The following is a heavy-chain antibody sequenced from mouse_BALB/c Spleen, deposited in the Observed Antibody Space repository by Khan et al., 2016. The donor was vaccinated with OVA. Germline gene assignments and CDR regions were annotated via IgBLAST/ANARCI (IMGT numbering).Heavy chain of an antibody. J-gene: IGHJ3*01. V-gene: IGHV1-4*01. CDR1: GYTFSSYT. CDR3: VRDGDYYRNDGWFAY. D-gene: IGHD2-14*01. Sequence: VQLQQSGAELARPGASVKMSCKTSGYTFSSYTIHWIKLRPGQGLEWIGYINPNNGYTNYNQKFKDKATLTADKSSTTVYMQLRSLTSAVSARYDCVRDGDYYRNDGWFAYWGQGTLVTVSA. CDR2: INPNNGYT.